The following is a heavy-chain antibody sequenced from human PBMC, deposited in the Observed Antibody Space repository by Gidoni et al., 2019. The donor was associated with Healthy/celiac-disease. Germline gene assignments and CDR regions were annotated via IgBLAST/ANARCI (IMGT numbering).Heavy chain of an antibody. CDR2: IYYSGST. J-gene: IGHJ4*02. CDR1: GGPVSSGSYY. V-gene: IGHV4-61*01. D-gene: IGHD6-19*01. Sequence: QVQLQESGPVLVNHSEPLSLTCTVPGGPVSSGSYYWSWIRQPPGKGLEWIGDIYYSGSTNYDPSIKSRVTISVDTSKKQFSLKRSAVTAADTAVYYCARVNSSGWYGGFDYWGQGTLVTVSS. CDR3: ARVNSSGWYGGFDY.